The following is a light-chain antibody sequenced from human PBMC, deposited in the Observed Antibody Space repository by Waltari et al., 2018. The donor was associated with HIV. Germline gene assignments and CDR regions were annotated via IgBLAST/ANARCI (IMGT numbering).Light chain of an antibody. J-gene: IGLJ2*01. CDR3: QSYDSRLSGSVV. V-gene: IGLV1-40*01. Sequence: QSALTQPPSVSGAPGQSVTISCSGSNSNIGAGFDVHWYQQVPGTAPRLLFYDNNNRPSGVPDRFSGSKSGTSASLAINGLQSEDEADYYCQSYDSRLSGSVVFGGGTKVTVL. CDR1: NSNIGAGFD. CDR2: DNN.